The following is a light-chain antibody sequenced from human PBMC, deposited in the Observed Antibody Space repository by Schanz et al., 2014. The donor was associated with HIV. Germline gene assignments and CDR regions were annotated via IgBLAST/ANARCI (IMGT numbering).Light chain of an antibody. J-gene: IGKJ2*01. Sequence: DIQMTQSPSTLSASVGDRVSITCRASQNISPWLAWYQQKPGRPPKLLIYEASRLESGVPSRFIGSGSGTEFTLTISSLQPEDFATYYCRQYDTYPYTFGQGTKLEIK. CDR1: QNISPW. CDR3: RQYDTYPYT. CDR2: EAS. V-gene: IGKV1-5*03.